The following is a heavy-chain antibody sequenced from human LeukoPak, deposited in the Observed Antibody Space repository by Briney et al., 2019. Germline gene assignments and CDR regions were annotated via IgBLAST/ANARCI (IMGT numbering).Heavy chain of an antibody. V-gene: IGHV4-31*03. J-gene: IGHJ4*02. D-gene: IGHD6-13*01. CDR1: GGSINSADYY. CDR2: INYSGTT. CDR3: AREGGAYSSSYYLDY. Sequence: SETLSLTCTVSGGSINSADYYWTWIRQHPGKGLEWIGYINYSGTTYYNPSRKSRITVSVDTSKNQFSLKLSSVTAADTAVYYCAREGGAYSSSYYLDYLGQGTLVTVSS.